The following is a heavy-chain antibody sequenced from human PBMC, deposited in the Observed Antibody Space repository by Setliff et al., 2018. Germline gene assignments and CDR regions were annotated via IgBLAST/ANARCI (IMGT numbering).Heavy chain of an antibody. V-gene: IGHV4-34*01. CDR2: INHSGST. CDR1: GGSFSGYY. Sequence: SETLSLTCAVYGGSFSGYYWSWIRQPPGKGLEWIGEINHSGSTNYNPSLKSRVTISVDTSKNQFSLKLSSVTAADTAVYYCARGVMNYDFWSGYCTRASIDYWGQGTLVTVSS. D-gene: IGHD3-3*01. J-gene: IGHJ4*02. CDR3: ARGVMNYDFWSGYCTRASIDY.